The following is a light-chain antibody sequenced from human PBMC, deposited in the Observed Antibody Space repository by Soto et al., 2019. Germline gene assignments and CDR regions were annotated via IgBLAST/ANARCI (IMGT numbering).Light chain of an antibody. V-gene: IGKV3-20*01. CDR1: QSVASRN. CDR3: QHFGNSLWT. J-gene: IGKJ1*01. CDR2: GTS. Sequence: EIVLTQSPGTLSSSPGERATLSCRASQSVASRNLAWYQQRSGQAPRLLIYGTSSRAIHTPDRFSGSGSGTDFTLTISDLEPEDFAVYFCQHFGNSLWTFGQGTKVDIK.